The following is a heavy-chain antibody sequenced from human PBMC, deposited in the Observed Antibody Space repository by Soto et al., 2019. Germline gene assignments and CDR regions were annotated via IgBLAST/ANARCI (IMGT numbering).Heavy chain of an antibody. CDR1: GYSFSNYA. Sequence: QVQLVQSGGEVKKPGASVKVSCKASGYSFSNYAISWVRQAPGQGLEWMRWVNVYRGDTKYSQKFQDRGTVSTDTSTIAAYMEVRSLRSDDTGVYYCARDSQYNDFWSSIMEVYPYGLDVWGQGTTVSVS. CDR3: ARDSQYNDFWSSIMEVYPYGLDV. V-gene: IGHV1-18*01. D-gene: IGHD3-3*01. CDR2: VNVYRGDT. J-gene: IGHJ6*02.